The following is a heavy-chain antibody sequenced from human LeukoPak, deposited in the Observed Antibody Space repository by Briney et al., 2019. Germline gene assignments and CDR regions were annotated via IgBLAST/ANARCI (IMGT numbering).Heavy chain of an antibody. V-gene: IGHV3-9*01. J-gene: IGHJ4*02. Sequence: PGGSLRLSCAASGFTFDDYAMHWVRQAPGKGLEWVSGISWNSGSIGYADSVKGRFTISRDNAKNSLYLQMNSLRAEDTAVYYCATQSYGLFDYWGQGTLVTVSS. CDR1: GFTFDDYA. CDR2: ISWNSGSI. CDR3: ATQSYGLFDY. D-gene: IGHD3-10*01.